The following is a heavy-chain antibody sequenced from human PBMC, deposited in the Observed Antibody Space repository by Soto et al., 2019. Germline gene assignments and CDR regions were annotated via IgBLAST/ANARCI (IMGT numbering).Heavy chain of an antibody. Sequence: ASVKVSCKASGYTFSSYGISWVRQAPGQGLEWMGWISAYNGNTNYAEKIQDRVSMTTDTSTNTAYMELRSLRSDDTAVYYCARDPAVITPGYFQHWGQGTLVTVSS. D-gene: IGHD2-21*01. CDR2: ISAYNGNT. J-gene: IGHJ1*01. CDR3: ARDPAVITPGYFQH. V-gene: IGHV1-18*01. CDR1: GYTFSSYG.